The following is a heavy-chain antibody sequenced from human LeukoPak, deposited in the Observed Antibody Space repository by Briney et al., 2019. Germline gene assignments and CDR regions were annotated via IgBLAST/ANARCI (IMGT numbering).Heavy chain of an antibody. V-gene: IGHV4-34*01. CDR2: INHSGST. D-gene: IGHD3-3*01. CDR3: ARVDYDFWSGYYRRPQFDY. J-gene: IGHJ4*02. Sequence: SETLSLTCTVSGGSISSYYWSWIRQPPGKGLEWIGEINHSGSTNYNPSLKSRVTISVDTSKNQFSLKLSSVTAADTAVYYCARVDYDFWSGYYRRPQFDYWGQGTLVTVSS. CDR1: GGSISSYY.